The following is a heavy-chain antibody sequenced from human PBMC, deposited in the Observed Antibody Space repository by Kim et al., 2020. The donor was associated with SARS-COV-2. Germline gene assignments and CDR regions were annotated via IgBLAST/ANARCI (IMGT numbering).Heavy chain of an antibody. Sequence: NYNPPLKRQVTISVDTSKNQFSLNLSSVTAADTAVYYCARDYSSGDAFDIWGQGTMVTVSS. J-gene: IGHJ3*02. D-gene: IGHD6-19*01. V-gene: IGHV4-59*01. CDR3: ARDYSSGDAFDI.